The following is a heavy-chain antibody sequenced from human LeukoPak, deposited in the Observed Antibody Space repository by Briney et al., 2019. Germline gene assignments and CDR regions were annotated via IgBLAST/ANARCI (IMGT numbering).Heavy chain of an antibody. CDR2: INHSGST. CDR1: GGSFSGYY. V-gene: IGHV4-34*01. D-gene: IGHD6-13*01. CDR3: ARRRGYSSSWYNYYFDY. J-gene: IGHJ4*02. Sequence: SETLSLTCAVYGGSFSGYYWSWIRQPPGKGLEWIGEINHSGSTNYNPSLKSRVTISVDTSKNQFSLKLSSVTAADTAVYYCARRRGYSSSWYNYYFDYWGQGTLVAVSS.